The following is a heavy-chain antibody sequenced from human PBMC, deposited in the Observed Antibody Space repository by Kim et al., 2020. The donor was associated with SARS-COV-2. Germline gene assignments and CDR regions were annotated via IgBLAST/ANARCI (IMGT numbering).Heavy chain of an antibody. D-gene: IGHD3-22*01. J-gene: IGHJ4*02. CDR2: ISYDGSNK. V-gene: IGHV3-30*18. CDR3: AKDYGSERVFYYDSSGGAFDY. Sequence: GGSLRLSCAASGFTFSSYGMHWVRQAPGKGLEWVAVISYDGSNKYYADSVKGRFTISRDNSKNTLYLQMNSLRAEDTAVYYCAKDYGSERVFYYDSSGGAFDYWGQGTLVTVSS. CDR1: GFTFSSYG.